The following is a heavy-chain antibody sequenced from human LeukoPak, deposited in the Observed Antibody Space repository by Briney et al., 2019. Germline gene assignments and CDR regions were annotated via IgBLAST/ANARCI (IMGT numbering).Heavy chain of an antibody. Sequence: GGSLRLSCAASGFTFSSYEMNWVRQAPGKGLEWVSYISSSGSTIYYADSAKGRFTISRDDAKNSLYLQMNSLRAEDTAVYYCAELGITMIGGVWGKGTTVTISS. D-gene: IGHD3-10*02. V-gene: IGHV3-48*03. CDR2: ISSSGSTI. CDR3: AELGITMIGGV. J-gene: IGHJ6*04. CDR1: GFTFSSYE.